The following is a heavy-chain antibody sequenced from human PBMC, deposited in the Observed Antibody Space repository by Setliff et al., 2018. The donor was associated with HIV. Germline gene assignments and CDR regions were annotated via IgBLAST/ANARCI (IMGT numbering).Heavy chain of an antibody. D-gene: IGHD3-10*01. CDR3: VRRKSELRLISDYMDV. CDR1: GASISRSSYY. Sequence: SETLSLTCTVSGASISRSSYYWGWIRQPPGKGLEWIGSMYYSGTTYHSPTLKSRVSMSMDTSRNQFSLKLSSVTAADTAIYYCVRRKSELRLISDYMDVWGKGTTVTVSS. CDR2: MYYSGTT. J-gene: IGHJ6*03. V-gene: IGHV4-39*01.